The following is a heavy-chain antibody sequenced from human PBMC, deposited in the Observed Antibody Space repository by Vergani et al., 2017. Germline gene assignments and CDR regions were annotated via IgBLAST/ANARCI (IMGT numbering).Heavy chain of an antibody. Sequence: QVQLVQSGAEVKKPGSSVKVSCKASGGTFSSYAISWVRQAPGQGLEWMGGIIPIFGTANYAQKFQGRVTITADKSTSTAYMELSSLRSEDTAVYYCARDALGAGTTTDYYGSGEFEPWGQGTLVTVSS. CDR2: IIPIFGTA. J-gene: IGHJ5*02. CDR3: ARDALGAGTTTDYYGSGEFEP. V-gene: IGHV1-69*06. D-gene: IGHD3-10*01. CDR1: GGTFSSYA.